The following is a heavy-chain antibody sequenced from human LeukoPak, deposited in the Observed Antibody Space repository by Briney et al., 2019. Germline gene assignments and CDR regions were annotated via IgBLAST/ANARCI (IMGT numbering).Heavy chain of an antibody. CDR2: ISYDGSNK. CDR1: GFTFSSYA. D-gene: IGHD4-17*01. Sequence: GGSLRLSCAASGFTFSSYAMHWVRQAPGKGLEWVAVISYDGSNKYYADSVKGRFTISRDNSKNTLYLQMNSLRAEDTAVYYCARDTVTWGNFDYWGQGTLVTVSS. V-gene: IGHV3-30-3*01. J-gene: IGHJ4*02. CDR3: ARDTVTWGNFDY.